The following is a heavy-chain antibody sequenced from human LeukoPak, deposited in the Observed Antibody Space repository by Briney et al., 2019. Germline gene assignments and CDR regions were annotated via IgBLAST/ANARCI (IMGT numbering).Heavy chain of an antibody. CDR2: IKQDGSER. D-gene: IGHD3-10*01. V-gene: IGHV3-7*03. CDR3: AKPQNSMVRGVIVS. CDR1: GFTFSSCW. J-gene: IGHJ4*02. Sequence: GSLRLSCAASGFTFSSCWMSWVRQAPGKGLQWVASIKQDGSERFYVDSVKGRFTISRDNAKNSLYLQMNSLRAEDTALYYCAKPQNSMVRGVIVSWGQGTLVTVSS.